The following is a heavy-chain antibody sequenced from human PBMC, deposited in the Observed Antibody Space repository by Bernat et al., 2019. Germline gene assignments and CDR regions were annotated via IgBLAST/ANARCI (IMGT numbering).Heavy chain of an antibody. Sequence: QVQLVQSGAEVKNPGASVNVSCKASGYTFSGYYIHWLRQARGQGLEWMGWINPNSDGTKYPQKFQGRVTMTRDTSINTAYMELRSLRSADTAIYYCAIGIEVPADYFDFWGQGTLITVSS. CDR3: AIGIEVPADYFDF. J-gene: IGHJ4*02. CDR2: INPNSDGT. V-gene: IGHV1-2*02. D-gene: IGHD2-21*01. CDR1: GYTFSGYY.